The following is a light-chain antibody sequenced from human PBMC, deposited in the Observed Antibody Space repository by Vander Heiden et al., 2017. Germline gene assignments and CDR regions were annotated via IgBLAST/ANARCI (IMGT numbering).Light chain of an antibody. CDR2: GKN. CDR3: NSRDSSGDHVV. V-gene: IGLV3-19*01. CDR1: SLRNYY. J-gene: IGLJ3*02. Sequence: SSELAQDPAVSVALGQTVRITCQGDSLRNYYASWYQQKPGQAPVLVIHGKNNRPSGIPDRFSGSSSGNTASLTITGAQAEDEADYYCNSRDSSGDHVVFGGGTKLTVL.